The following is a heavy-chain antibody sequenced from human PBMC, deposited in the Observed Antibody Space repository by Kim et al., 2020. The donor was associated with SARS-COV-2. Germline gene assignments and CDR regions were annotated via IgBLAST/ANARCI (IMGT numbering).Heavy chain of an antibody. CDR3: ARGGSGSLDY. V-gene: IGHV3-74*01. J-gene: IGHJ4*02. CDR2: T. D-gene: IGHD3-16*01. Sequence: TSCAESVKGRVTSPGDNAKNTLYLQMNSLRAEDTAVYYCARGGSGSLDYWGQGTLVTVSS.